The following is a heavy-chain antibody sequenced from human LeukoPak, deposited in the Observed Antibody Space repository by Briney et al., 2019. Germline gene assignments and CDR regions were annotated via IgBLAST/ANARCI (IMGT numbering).Heavy chain of an antibody. CDR3: AKDPRGWLSTPDY. Sequence: GGSLTLLCAVSGFTFSSYAISWVRQAPGKGLEWVSANSGSGGSTSYAARVKSLFTISRDNSKNTLYLQMNSLRADDTGVYYCAKDPRGWLSTPDYWGQGTLVTVSS. J-gene: IGHJ4*02. CDR2: NSGSGGST. D-gene: IGHD3-22*01. CDR1: GFTFSSYA. V-gene: IGHV3-23*01.